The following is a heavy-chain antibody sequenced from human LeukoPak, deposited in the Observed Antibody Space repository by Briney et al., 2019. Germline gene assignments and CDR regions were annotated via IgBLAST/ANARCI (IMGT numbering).Heavy chain of an antibody. CDR1: GGSISSYY. J-gene: IGHJ3*02. Sequence: SETLSLTCTDPGGSISSYYWSWIRQPPGKGLEWIGYIYYSGSTNYNPSLKSRVTISVDTSKNQFSLKLSSVTAADTAVYYCARDSSVSDAFDIWGQGTMVTVSS. V-gene: IGHV4-59*01. CDR3: ARDSSVSDAFDI. CDR2: IYYSGST.